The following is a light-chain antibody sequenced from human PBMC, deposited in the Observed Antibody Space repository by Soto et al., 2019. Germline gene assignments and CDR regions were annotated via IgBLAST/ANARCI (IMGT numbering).Light chain of an antibody. J-gene: IGLJ2*01. CDR1: DSNIGAGYH. CDR2: SSN. CDR3: QSYDDSLRGSVV. V-gene: IGLV1-40*01. Sequence: QLVLTQPPSVSGALGQGVTISCTGSDSNIGAGYHVHWYQQLPGTAPKLLIYSSNIRPSGVPDRFSSSTSGVSASLAITGLQVDDEAAYFCQSYDDSLRGSVVFGGGTKLTVL.